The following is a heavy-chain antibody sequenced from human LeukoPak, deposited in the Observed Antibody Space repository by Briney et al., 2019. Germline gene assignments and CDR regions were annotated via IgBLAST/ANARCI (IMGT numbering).Heavy chain of an antibody. D-gene: IGHD6-13*01. CDR1: GGTFSSYT. Sequence: SVKVSCKASGGTFSSYTISWVRQAPGQGLEWMGRIIPILGIANYAQEFQGRVTITADKSTSTAYMELSSLRSEGTAVYYCATDARSSSWYADAFDIWGQGTMVTVSS. CDR3: ATDARSSSWYADAFDI. V-gene: IGHV1-69*02. J-gene: IGHJ3*02. CDR2: IIPILGIA.